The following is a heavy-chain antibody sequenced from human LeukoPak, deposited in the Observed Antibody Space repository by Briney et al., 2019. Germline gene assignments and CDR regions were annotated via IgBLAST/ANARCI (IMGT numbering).Heavy chain of an antibody. CDR2: IWYDGSNK. CDR3: ARDPSRPYSSSWLDY. CDR1: GFTFSSYG. Sequence: GRSPRLSCAASGFTFSSYGMHWVRQAPGKGLEWVAVIWYDGSNKYYADSVKGRFTISRVNSKNTLYLQMNSLRAEDTAVDYCARDPSRPYSSSWLDYWGQGTLVTVSS. V-gene: IGHV3-33*01. D-gene: IGHD6-13*01. J-gene: IGHJ4*02.